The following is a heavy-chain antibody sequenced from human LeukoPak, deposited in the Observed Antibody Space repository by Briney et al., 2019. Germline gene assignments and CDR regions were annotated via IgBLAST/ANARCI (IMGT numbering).Heavy chain of an antibody. J-gene: IGHJ3*02. CDR3: ARHYSSGWPRVGLYAFDI. D-gene: IGHD6-19*01. Sequence: GASVKVSCKASGYTFTNYDINWVRQATGQGLEWMGGIIPIFGTANYAQKFQGRVTITADESTSTAYMELSSLRSEDTAVYYCARHYSSGWPRVGLYAFDIWGQGTMVTVSS. CDR1: GYTFTNYD. CDR2: IIPIFGTA. V-gene: IGHV1-69*13.